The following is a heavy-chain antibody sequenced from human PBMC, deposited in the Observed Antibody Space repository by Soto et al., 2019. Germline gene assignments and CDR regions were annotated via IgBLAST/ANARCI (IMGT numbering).Heavy chain of an antibody. CDR1: GYTFTSYD. D-gene: IGHD5-12*01. V-gene: IGHV1-8*01. CDR2: MNPNSGNT. J-gene: IGHJ4*02. Sequence: ASVKASCKASGYTFTSYDINWVRQATGQGLEWMGWMNPNSGNTGYAQKFQGRVTMTRNTSISTAYMELSSLRSEDTAVYYCARDLNRRDGYNYAFGSFDYWGQGTLVTV. CDR3: ARDLNRRDGYNYAFGSFDY.